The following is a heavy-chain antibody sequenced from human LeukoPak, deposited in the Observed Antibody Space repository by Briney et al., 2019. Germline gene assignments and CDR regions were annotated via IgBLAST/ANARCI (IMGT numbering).Heavy chain of an antibody. D-gene: IGHD3-16*02. CDR3: AAQPHDYDYVWGSYRWSDAFDI. V-gene: IGHV1-58*02. J-gene: IGHJ3*02. CDR1: GFTFTSSA. CDR2: IVVGSGNT. Sequence: SVNVSCKASGFTFTSSAMQSVRQARGQRLEWIGWIVVGSGNTNYAQKFQERVTITRDMSTSTAYMELSSLRSEDTAVYYCAAQPHDYDYVWGSYRWSDAFDIWGQGTMVTVSS.